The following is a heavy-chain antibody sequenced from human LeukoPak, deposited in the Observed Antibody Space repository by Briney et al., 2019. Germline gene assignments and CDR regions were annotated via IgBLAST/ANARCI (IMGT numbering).Heavy chain of an antibody. CDR1: GFTSYDYA. D-gene: IGHD3-3*01. CDR2: INWNGGST. J-gene: IGHJ4*02. V-gene: IGHV3-20*04. CDR3: ARVKGSGYRNSIDY. Sequence: GGSLRLSCAASGFTSYDYAMNWVRQAPGKGLEWVSGINWNGGSTYYRDSVKGRFTISTDNAKNSLYLQMNSLRAEDTALYYCARVKGSGYRNSIDYWGQGTLVTVSS.